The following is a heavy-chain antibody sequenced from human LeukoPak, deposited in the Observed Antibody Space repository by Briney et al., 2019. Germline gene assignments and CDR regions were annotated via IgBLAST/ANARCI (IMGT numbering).Heavy chain of an antibody. CDR1: GFTFAGSW. CDR2: IKGDGSAQ. Sequence: GGSLRLSCAASGFTFAGSWMSWVRQAPGKGLEWVANIKGDGSAQYYLGSVKGRFTISRDNAKNSLNLQMNSLGAEDTAGYYCATTSNAPGHYWGQGTLVTVSS. D-gene: IGHD6-6*01. V-gene: IGHV3-7*01. CDR3: ATTSNAPGHY. J-gene: IGHJ4*02.